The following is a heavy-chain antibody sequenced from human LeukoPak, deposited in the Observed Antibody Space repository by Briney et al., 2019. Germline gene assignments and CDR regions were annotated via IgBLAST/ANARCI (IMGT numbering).Heavy chain of an antibody. J-gene: IGHJ4*02. CDR1: GFIVSSNS. V-gene: IGHV3-53*01. CDR2: LYSGGST. Sequence: PGGSLRLSCAVSGFIVSSNSMSWVRQAPGKGLEWVSVLYSGGSTYYVDSVKGRFTISRDKSKNTLYLQMNSLRAEDTAVHYCARDSSPKGNFDYWGQGTLVTVSS. CDR3: ARDSSPKGNFDY.